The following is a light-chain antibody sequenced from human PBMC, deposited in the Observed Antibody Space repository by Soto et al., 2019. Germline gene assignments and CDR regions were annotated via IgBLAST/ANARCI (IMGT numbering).Light chain of an antibody. Sequence: ITRSASIPAQRVGAYIHITYLASQTISSWLAWYQQKPGKAPKLLIYKASTLKSGVPPRFSGSGSGTEFTLTISSLQPDDFATYYCQQYNSYSRAFGQGTKVDIK. CDR3: QQYNSYSRA. J-gene: IGKJ1*01. CDR1: QTISSW. V-gene: IGKV1-5*03. CDR2: KAS.